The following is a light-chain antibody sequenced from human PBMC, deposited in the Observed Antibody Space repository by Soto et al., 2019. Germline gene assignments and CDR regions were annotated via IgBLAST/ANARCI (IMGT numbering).Light chain of an antibody. CDR3: GTWDSSLSVAV. J-gene: IGLJ7*01. CDR1: SSNIGDNY. Sequence: QSELTQPPSVSAAAGQKVTISCSGSSSNIGDNYVSWYQQVPGTAPKLLIYDNDQRSSGTPDRFSAYKSGTSATLGITGLQPGDVVDYYCGTWDSSLSVAVFGGGTQLTVL. CDR2: DND. V-gene: IGLV1-51*01.